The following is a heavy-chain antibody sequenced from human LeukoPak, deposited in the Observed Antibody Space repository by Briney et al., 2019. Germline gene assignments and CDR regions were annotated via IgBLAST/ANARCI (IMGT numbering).Heavy chain of an antibody. CDR1: GYTFTGYY. D-gene: IGHD3-10*01. V-gene: IGHV1-8*01. CDR2: MNPNSGNT. Sequence: ASVKVSCKASGYTFTGYYMHWVRQAPGQGLEWMGWMNPNSGNTGYAQKFQGRVTMTRNTSISTAYMELSSLRSEDTAVYYCAREGVVGLSWGQGTLVTVSS. CDR3: AREGVVGLS. J-gene: IGHJ5*02.